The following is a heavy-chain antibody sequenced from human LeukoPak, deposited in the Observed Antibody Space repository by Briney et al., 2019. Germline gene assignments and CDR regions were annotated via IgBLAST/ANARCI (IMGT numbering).Heavy chain of an antibody. V-gene: IGHV3-30-3*01. CDR2: ISYDGSNK. CDR1: GFTFSSYA. CDR3: ARAENSNHIFDY. D-gene: IGHD4-11*01. J-gene: IGHJ4*02. Sequence: AGGSLRLSCAASGFTFSSYAMHWVRQAPGRGLEWVAVISYDGSNKNYADSVKGRFTISRDNSKNTLYLQMNSLRAEDTAVYYCARAENSNHIFDYWGQGTLVTVSS.